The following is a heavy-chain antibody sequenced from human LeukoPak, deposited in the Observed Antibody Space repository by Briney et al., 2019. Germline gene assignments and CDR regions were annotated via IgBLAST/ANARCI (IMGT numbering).Heavy chain of an antibody. J-gene: IGHJ4*02. Sequence: PGGSLRLSCATSGFPFGSYAMHWVRQAPGKGLEWVAFIRYDGNNEYYRDSVKGRFTVSRDNSKNTLHLQMNSLRTEDTALYYCAKDQGSGWYEDYFDYWGQGTLVTVSS. CDR3: AKDQGSGWYEDYFDY. CDR2: IRYDGNNE. CDR1: GFPFGSYA. D-gene: IGHD6-19*01. V-gene: IGHV3-30*02.